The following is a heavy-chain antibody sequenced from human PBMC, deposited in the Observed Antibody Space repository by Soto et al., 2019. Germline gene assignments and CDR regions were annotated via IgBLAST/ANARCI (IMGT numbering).Heavy chain of an antibody. D-gene: IGHD2-15*01. J-gene: IGHJ6*03. V-gene: IGHV1-3*04. CDR1: GYTFTSYA. CDR2: INTGNGNT. Sequence: ASVKVSCKASGYTFTSYAMHWVRQAPGQRLVWMGWINTGNGNTKYSQKFQGRVTITRDTSASTAYMELSSLRSEDTAVYYCASPGPYCSGGSCGKRSETNYYYYYMDVWGKGTTVTVSS. CDR3: ASPGPYCSGGSCGKRSETNYYYYYMDV.